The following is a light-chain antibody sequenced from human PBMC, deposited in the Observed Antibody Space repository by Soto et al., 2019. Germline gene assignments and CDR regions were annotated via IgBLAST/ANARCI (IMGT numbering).Light chain of an antibody. Sequence: DIQMTQSPSTLSAFVGDRVTITCRASQSVNSLLAWYQQRPGKAPKLLIYDASTLESGVPSRFSGSGSGTDFTLTISSLQSEDFAVYYCQQYNNWPGTFGQGTKVDIK. CDR2: DAS. CDR1: QSVNSL. V-gene: IGKV1-5*01. CDR3: QQYNNWPGT. J-gene: IGKJ1*01.